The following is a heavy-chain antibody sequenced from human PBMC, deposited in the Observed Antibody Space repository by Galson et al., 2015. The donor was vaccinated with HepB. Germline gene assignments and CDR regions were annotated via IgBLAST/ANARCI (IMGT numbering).Heavy chain of an antibody. J-gene: IGHJ6*02. CDR3: ARGRLVGRSLFGAVAGMDV. Sequence: TLSLTCTVSGGSISSYYWSWIRQPPGKGLEWIGYIYYSGSTNYNPSLKSRVTISVDTSKNQFSLKLSSVTAADTAVYYCARGRLVGRSLFGAVAGMDVWGQGTTVTVSS. D-gene: IGHD3-10*02. CDR2: IYYSGST. V-gene: IGHV4-59*01. CDR1: GGSISSYY.